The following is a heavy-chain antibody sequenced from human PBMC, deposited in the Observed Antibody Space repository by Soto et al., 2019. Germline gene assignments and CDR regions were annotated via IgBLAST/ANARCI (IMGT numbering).Heavy chain of an antibody. CDR1: GFTFSSYG. CDR2: IWYDGSNK. Sequence: GGSLRLSCAASGFTFSSYGMHWVRQAPGKGLEWVAVIWYDGSNKYYADSVKGRFTISRDNSKNTLYLQMNSLRAEDTAVYYCARSQASHYDFWSGYYSWELEGYYYYGMDVWGQGTTVTVSS. V-gene: IGHV3-33*01. CDR3: ARSQASHYDFWSGYYSWELEGYYYYGMDV. D-gene: IGHD3-3*01. J-gene: IGHJ6*02.